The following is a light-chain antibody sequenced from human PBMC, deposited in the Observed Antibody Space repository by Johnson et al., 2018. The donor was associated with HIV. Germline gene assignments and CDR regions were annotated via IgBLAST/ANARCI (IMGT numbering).Light chain of an antibody. CDR3: GTWDSSLSAHV. V-gene: IGLV1-51*01. J-gene: IGLJ1*01. CDR1: SSNIGDNS. Sequence: QSILTQPPSVSAAPGQKVTISCSGSSSNIGDNSVSWYQHLPGTAPKLLIYDNNKRPSGIPDRFSGSKSGTSATLGITGLQTGDEADYYCGTWDSSLSAHVFGTGTKVTVL. CDR2: DNN.